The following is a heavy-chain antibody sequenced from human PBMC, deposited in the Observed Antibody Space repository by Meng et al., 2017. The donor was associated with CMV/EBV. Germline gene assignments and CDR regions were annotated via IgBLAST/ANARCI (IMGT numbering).Heavy chain of an antibody. J-gene: IGHJ6*02. V-gene: IGHV1-2*02. Sequence: ASVKVSCKASGYTFTGYYMHWVRQAPGQGLEWMGWINPNSGGTNYAQKFQGRVTMTRDTSISTAYMELSRLRSDDTAAYYCARDLHDCSSTSCYRYYYYYYGMDVWGQGTTVTVSS. CDR1: GYTFTGYY. CDR2: INPNSGGT. D-gene: IGHD2-2*01. CDR3: ARDLHDCSSTSCYRYYYYYYGMDV.